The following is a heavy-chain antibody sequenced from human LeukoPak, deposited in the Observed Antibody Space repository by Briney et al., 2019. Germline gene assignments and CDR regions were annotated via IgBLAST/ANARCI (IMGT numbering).Heavy chain of an antibody. CDR3: ARGGDGPNPSYYYGIDV. V-gene: IGHV3-23*01. J-gene: IGHJ6*02. D-gene: IGHD5-24*01. CDR2: INGGGGTT. Sequence: GGSLRLSCVGSGFTFGYSAMAWVRQAPGKGLEWVSVINGGGGTTYYADSVKARFTISRANSKNTLFLQMNNLRAEDTAIYYCARGGDGPNPSYYYGIDVWGQGTTVTVSS. CDR1: GFTFGYSA.